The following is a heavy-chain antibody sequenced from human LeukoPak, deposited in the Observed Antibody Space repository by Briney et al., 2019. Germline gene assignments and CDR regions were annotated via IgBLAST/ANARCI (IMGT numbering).Heavy chain of an antibody. CDR3: AKSSGSVRHFYYYYMDV. CDR1: GSNFEDYG. D-gene: IGHD1-26*01. V-gene: IGHV3-20*04. J-gene: IGHJ6*03. CDR2: INWNGGDT. Sequence: GGSLRLSCADSGSNFEDYGMSWVRQAPGKGLEWVSGINWNGGDTDYADSVKGRFTISRDNAKNSLYLQMNSLRAEDTALYYCAKSSGSVRHFYYYYMDVWGKGTTVTVSS.